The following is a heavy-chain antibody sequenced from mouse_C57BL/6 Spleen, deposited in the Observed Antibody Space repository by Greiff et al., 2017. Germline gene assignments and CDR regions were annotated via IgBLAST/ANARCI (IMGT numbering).Heavy chain of an antibody. Sequence: QVTLKESGPGILQSSQTLSLTCSFSGFSLSTSGMGVSWIRQPSGKGLEWLAHIYWDDDKRFNPSLKSRLTISKDTSRNQVFLKITSVDTADTDTYDCARRAVNWDGYAMDYWGQGTSVTVSS. J-gene: IGHJ4*01. CDR2: IYWDDDK. V-gene: IGHV8-12*01. CDR1: GFSLSTSGMG. D-gene: IGHD4-1*01. CDR3: ARRAVNWDGYAMDY.